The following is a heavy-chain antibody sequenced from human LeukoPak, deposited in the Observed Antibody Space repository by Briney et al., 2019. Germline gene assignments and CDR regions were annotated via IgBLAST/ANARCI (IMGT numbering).Heavy chain of an antibody. D-gene: IGHD3-22*01. CDR1: GGTFSSYA. V-gene: IGHV1-69*05. CDR3: ARDRGHYYDSSGYPNWLDP. Sequence: ASVKVSCKASGGTFSSYAISWVRQVPGHGLEWMGGIIIIFDTANYAQKFQGRVMITTDESTSTAYMELSSLTSDDTAVYYCARDRGHYYDSSGYPNWLDPWGQGTLVTVSS. J-gene: IGHJ5*02. CDR2: IIIIFDTA.